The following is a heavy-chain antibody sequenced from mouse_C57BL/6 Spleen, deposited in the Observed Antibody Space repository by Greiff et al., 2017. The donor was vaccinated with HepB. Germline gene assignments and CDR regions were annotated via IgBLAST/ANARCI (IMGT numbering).Heavy chain of an antibody. CDR3: AKSEEGFNTTVVAPGY. CDR1: GYTFTSYW. D-gene: IGHD1-1*01. J-gene: IGHJ2*01. CDR2: IDPNSGGT. Sequence: QVQLQQPGAELVKPGASVKLSCKASGYTFTSYWMHWVKQRPGRGLEWIGRIDPNSGGTKYNEKFKSKATLTVDKPYSTAYMQLSSLTSEDSAVYYCAKSEEGFNTTVVAPGYWGQGPPLTVSS. V-gene: IGHV1-72*01.